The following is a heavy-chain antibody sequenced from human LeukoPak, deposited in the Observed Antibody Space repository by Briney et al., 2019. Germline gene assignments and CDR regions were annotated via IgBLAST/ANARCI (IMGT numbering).Heavy chain of an antibody. Sequence: TPSETLSLTCAVYGGSFSDSYWSWIRQPPGKGLERIGEINHSGSTNYNASLKSRVAMSVDTSKNQYSLKLHDLSAADTEVYSCGRGQVLGTVVDPGGLTWFDSWGQGTLVSVSS. CDR3: GRGQVLGTVVDPGGLTWFDS. V-gene: IGHV4-34*01. CDR1: GGSFSDSY. CDR2: INHSGST. D-gene: IGHD4-23*01. J-gene: IGHJ5*01.